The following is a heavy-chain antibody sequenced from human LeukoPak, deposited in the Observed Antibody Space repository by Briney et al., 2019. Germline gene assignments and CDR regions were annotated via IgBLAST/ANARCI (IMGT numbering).Heavy chain of an antibody. D-gene: IGHD6-6*01. V-gene: IGHV4-4*09. CDR2: IYTSGGT. J-gene: IGHJ4*02. CDR1: GDSLSSYY. Sequence: PSETLSLTCTVSGDSLSSYYWSWIRQPPGKGLEWIGYIYTSGGTNYIPSLKGRVTISIDTSKNQFSLKLSSVTAADSAVYYCARPTRLSTSPDRYYLDYWGQGTLVTVSS. CDR3: ARPTRLSTSPDRYYLDY.